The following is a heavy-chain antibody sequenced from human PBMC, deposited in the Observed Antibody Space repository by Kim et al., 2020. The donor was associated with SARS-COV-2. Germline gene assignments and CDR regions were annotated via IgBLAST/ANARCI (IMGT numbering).Heavy chain of an antibody. CDR2: IDPSDSYT. J-gene: IGHJ6*02. D-gene: IGHD6-13*01. CDR1: GYSFTSYW. V-gene: IGHV5-10-1*01. Sequence: GESLKISCKGSGYSFTSYWISWVRQMPGKGLEWMGRIDPSDSYTNYSPSFQGHVTISADKSISTAYLQWSSLKASDTAMYYCARLAAAAGPYYYYGMDVWGQGTTVTVSS. CDR3: ARLAAAAGPYYYYGMDV.